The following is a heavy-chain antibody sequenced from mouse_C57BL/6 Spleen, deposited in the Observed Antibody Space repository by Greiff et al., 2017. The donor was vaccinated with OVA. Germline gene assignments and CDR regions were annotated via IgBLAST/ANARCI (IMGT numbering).Heavy chain of an antibody. CDR2: IYPSDSET. Sequence: VQLQQPGAELVRPGSSVKLSCKASGYTFTSYWMDWVKQRPGQGLEWIGNIYPSDSETHYNQKFKDKATLTVDKSSSTAYMQLSSLTSEDSAVYYCARDYGYDSAWFAYWGQGTLVTVSA. V-gene: IGHV1-61*01. CDR1: GYTFTSYW. J-gene: IGHJ3*01. D-gene: IGHD2-2*01. CDR3: ARDYGYDSAWFAY.